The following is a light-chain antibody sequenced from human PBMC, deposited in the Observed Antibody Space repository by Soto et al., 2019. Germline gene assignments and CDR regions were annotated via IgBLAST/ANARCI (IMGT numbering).Light chain of an antibody. V-gene: IGKV1-39*01. CDR3: QHTYNTPPWT. J-gene: IGKJ1*01. CDR1: QNINSY. Sequence: DIHMTQSPSSLSASVGDTVTITCRASQNINSYLDWYQQKPGKAPRVLISGASSLDSGVPSRFSGSGSGTDFTLTISSLQSEDVASYFCQHTYNTPPWTFGQGTKVDNK. CDR2: GAS.